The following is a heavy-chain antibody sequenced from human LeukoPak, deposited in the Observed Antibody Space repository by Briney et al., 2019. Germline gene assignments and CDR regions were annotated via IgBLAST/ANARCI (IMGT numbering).Heavy chain of an antibody. CDR2: IIPIFGTA. J-gene: IGHJ4*02. CDR1: GYTFTSYG. Sequence: SVKVSCKASGYTFTSYGISWVRQAPGQGLEWMGGIIPIFGTANYAQKFQGRVTITTDESTSTAYMELSSLRSEDTAVYYCASDYFGSGNYYRGLLGGDYWGQGTLVTVSS. CDR3: ASDYFGSGNYYRGLLGGDY. V-gene: IGHV1-69*05. D-gene: IGHD3-10*01.